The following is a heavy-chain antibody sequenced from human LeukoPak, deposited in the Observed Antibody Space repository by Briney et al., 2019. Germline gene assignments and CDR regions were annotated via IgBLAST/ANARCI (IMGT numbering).Heavy chain of an antibody. V-gene: IGHV3-30*18. D-gene: IGHD3-22*01. J-gene: IGHJ1*01. Sequence: GGSLRLSCAASGITFSSYWMSWVRQAPGKGLEWVAVISYDGSNKYYADSVKGRFTISRDNSKNTLYLQMNSLRAEDTAVYYCAKAPLYYDSSGYPEYFQHWGQGTLVTVSS. CDR3: AKAPLYYDSSGYPEYFQH. CDR1: GITFSSYW. CDR2: ISYDGSNK.